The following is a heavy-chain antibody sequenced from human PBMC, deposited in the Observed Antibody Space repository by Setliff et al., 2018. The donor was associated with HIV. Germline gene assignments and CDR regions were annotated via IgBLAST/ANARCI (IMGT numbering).Heavy chain of an antibody. Sequence: GASVKVSCKASGYTFTSYEINWVRQATGQGLEWMGWMNPNSGNTGYAQKFQGRVTMTRNTPISTAYMELSSLGSEDTAVYYCASYYGSGAHYPYYYYMDVWGKGTTVTVSS. J-gene: IGHJ6*03. CDR1: GYTFTSYE. CDR2: MNPNSGNT. D-gene: IGHD3-10*01. CDR3: ASYYGSGAHYPYYYYMDV. V-gene: IGHV1-8*02.